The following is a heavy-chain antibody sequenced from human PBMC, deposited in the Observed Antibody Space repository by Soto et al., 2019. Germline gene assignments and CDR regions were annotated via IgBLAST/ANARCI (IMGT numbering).Heavy chain of an antibody. CDR2: VSYDGNNE. CDR1: GFSFSSYG. V-gene: IGHV3-30*18. J-gene: IGHJ4*02. Sequence: QGQLVESGGGVVQPGGSPRLSCEASGFSFSSYGMHWVRQAPGKGLEWVAVVSYDGNNEYYVDSVKGRFTTSRDNSKNTVFLQMNSLRPEDTAVYYCAKSKSGVGPFQLQSFFGYWGQGSLVTVSS. D-gene: IGHD4-4*01. CDR3: AKSKSGVGPFQLQSFFGY.